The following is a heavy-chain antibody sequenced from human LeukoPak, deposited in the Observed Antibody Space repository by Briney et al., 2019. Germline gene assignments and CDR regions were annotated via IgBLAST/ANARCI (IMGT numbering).Heavy chain of an antibody. J-gene: IGHJ4*02. CDR3: AGGLGLLKRNYFDY. Sequence: PGGSLRLSCAASGFTFSSYGIHWVRQAPGKGLEWVAFIRYDGSNKYYADSVKGRFTISRDNSKNSLYLQMSSLRAEDTAVYYCAGGLGLLKRNYFDYWGQGSLVIVSS. CDR2: IRYDGSNK. CDR1: GFTFSSYG. V-gene: IGHV3-30*02. D-gene: IGHD3/OR15-3a*01.